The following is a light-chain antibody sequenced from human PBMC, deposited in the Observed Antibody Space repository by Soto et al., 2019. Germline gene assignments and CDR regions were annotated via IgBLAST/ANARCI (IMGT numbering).Light chain of an antibody. CDR2: DAS. Sequence: EIVLTQSPATLSLSPGERATLSCRASQSVSSYLAWYQQKPGQAPRLLIYDASNRATGIPARFSGSGSGTDFTLTISILEPEDFAVYYCQQRSNWRTFGQGTKLEIK. CDR1: QSVSSY. J-gene: IGKJ2*01. V-gene: IGKV3-11*01. CDR3: QQRSNWRT.